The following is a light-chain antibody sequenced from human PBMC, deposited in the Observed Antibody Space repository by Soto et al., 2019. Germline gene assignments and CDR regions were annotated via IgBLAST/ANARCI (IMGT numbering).Light chain of an antibody. J-gene: IGKJ3*01. Sequence: DIAMMQSPSTLSASVGDRVTITCGASQRITTWLAWYQQNPGKAPRLLIYKATNVQTGVPSRFSGSGSGTDFTLTISSLQPEDFAIYYCQQLNTSPRTFGPGTKVDIK. CDR3: QQLNTSPRT. CDR2: KAT. V-gene: IGKV1-5*03. CDR1: QRITTW.